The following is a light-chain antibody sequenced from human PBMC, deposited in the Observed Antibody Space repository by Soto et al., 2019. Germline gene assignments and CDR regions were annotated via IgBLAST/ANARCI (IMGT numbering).Light chain of an antibody. CDR1: QDISNY. CDR3: QQYDNPPYT. Sequence: DIQMTQSPSSLSSSVGDRVTITCQASQDISNYLNWYQQKPGKAPKLLIYDASNSETGIPSRFSGSGSGTDFTFTISSLQPEDIATYYCQQYDNPPYTFGQGNKQEIK. CDR2: DAS. V-gene: IGKV1-33*01. J-gene: IGKJ2*01.